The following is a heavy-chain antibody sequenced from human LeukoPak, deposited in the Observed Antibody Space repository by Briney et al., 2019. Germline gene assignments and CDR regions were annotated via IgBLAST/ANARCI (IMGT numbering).Heavy chain of an antibody. CDR3: ARAAIAAAGTVDY. CDR2: INPNSGGT. Sequence: PSVNVSCKASGYTFTGYYMHWVRQAPGQGLEWMGWINPNSGGTNYAQKFQGRVTMTRDTSISTAYMELSRLRSDDTAVYYCARAAIAAAGTVDYWGQGTLVTVSS. V-gene: IGHV1-2*02. D-gene: IGHD6-13*01. CDR1: GYTFTGYY. J-gene: IGHJ4*02.